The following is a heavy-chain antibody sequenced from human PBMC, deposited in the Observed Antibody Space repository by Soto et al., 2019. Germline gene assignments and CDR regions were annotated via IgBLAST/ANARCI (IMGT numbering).Heavy chain of an antibody. J-gene: IGHJ6*03. CDR1: GFTFSSYA. CDR2: ISGSGGST. V-gene: IGHV3-23*01. D-gene: IGHD3-3*01. CDR3: AKCITIFGRPRGDYMDV. Sequence: EVQLLESGGGLVQPGGSLRLSCAASGFTFSSYAMSWVRQAPGKGLEWVSAISGSGGSTYYADSVKGRFTISRDNSKNTLYLQMNSLRAEDTAVYYCAKCITIFGRPRGDYMDVWGKGTTVTVSS.